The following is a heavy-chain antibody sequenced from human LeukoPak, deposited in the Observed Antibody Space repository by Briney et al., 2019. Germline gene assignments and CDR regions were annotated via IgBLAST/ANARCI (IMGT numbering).Heavy chain of an antibody. J-gene: IGHJ4*02. CDR3: ARSPMTTVTPYYFDY. V-gene: IGHV1-18*01. CDR2: ISAYNGNT. D-gene: IGHD4-17*01. CDR1: GYTFTSYG. Sequence: ASVKVSCKASGYTFTSYGISWVRQAPGQGLEWMGWISAYNGNTNYAQKLQGRVTMTTDTSTSTAYMELRSLRSDDTAVYYCARSPMTTVTPYYFDYWGQGTLVTVPS.